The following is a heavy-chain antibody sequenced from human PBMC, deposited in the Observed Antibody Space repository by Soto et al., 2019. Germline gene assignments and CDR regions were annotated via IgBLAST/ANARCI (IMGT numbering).Heavy chain of an antibody. V-gene: IGHV1-69*12. CDR1: GGTFSSYA. Sequence: QVQLVQSGAEVKKPGSSVKVSCKASGGTFSSYAISWVRQAPGQGLEWMGGIIPIFGTANYAQKFQGRVTITADESTSTAYMELSSLRSEDTAVYYCARDPRRGYSYGPPYNWFDPWGQGTLVTVSS. CDR2: IIPIFGTA. D-gene: IGHD5-18*01. J-gene: IGHJ5*02. CDR3: ARDPRRGYSYGPPYNWFDP.